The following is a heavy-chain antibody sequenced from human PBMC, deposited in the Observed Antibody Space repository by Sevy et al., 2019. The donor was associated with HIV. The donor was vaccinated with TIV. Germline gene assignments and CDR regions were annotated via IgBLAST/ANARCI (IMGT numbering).Heavy chain of an antibody. D-gene: IGHD5-12*01. J-gene: IGHJ3*02. Sequence: GGSLRLSCAASGFTFSSYSMNWVRQAPGKGLEWVSSISSSSSYIYYADSVKGRFTISRDNAKNSLYLQMNSLRAEDTAVYYCARDNRDGYNPRGASDAFDIWGQGTMVTVSS. CDR2: ISSSSSYI. V-gene: IGHV3-21*01. CDR1: GFTFSSYS. CDR3: ARDNRDGYNPRGASDAFDI.